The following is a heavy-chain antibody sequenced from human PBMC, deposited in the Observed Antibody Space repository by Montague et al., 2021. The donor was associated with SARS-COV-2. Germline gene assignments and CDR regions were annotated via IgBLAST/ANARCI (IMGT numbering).Heavy chain of an antibody. J-gene: IGHJ4*02. CDR3: AATYCSGGCCSRPFDY. D-gene: IGHD2-15*01. V-gene: IGHV1-46*01. CDR2: INPGGIGT. CDR1: EYILTNYY. Sequence: SGKVSCKASEYILTNYYIHLLRRAPGQGLDWMGMINPGGIGTSFALKFQGRVAMTRDTSANTVYMELRSLRSEDTAVYHCAATYCSGGCCSRPFDYWGQGSMVTVSS.